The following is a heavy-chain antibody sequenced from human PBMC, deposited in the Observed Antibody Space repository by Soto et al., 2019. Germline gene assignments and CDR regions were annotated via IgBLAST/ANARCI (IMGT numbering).Heavy chain of an antibody. CDR2: VYYSGST. V-gene: IGHV4-39*07. CDR1: GGSVSSSSYY. Sequence: PSETLSLTCTVSGGSVSSSSYYWGWVRQPPGKGLEWIGSVYYSGSTNYNPSLESRVTISVDTSKNQFSLKLSSVTAADTAVYYCARGPGYCSGGSCSYYWGQGTLVTVSS. J-gene: IGHJ4*02. D-gene: IGHD2-15*01. CDR3: ARGPGYCSGGSCSYY.